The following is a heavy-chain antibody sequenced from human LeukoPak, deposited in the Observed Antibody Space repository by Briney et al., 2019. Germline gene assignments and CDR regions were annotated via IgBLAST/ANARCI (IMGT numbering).Heavy chain of an antibody. D-gene: IGHD6-6*01. CDR2: IKQDGSKR. V-gene: IGHV3-7*01. Sequence: GGSLRLSCTASRFTFSDYWMIWVRQAPGKGRVWVANIKQDGSKRYYVDSVRGRFTISRHNAKNSLFLQMNGLRAEDAAVYYCARRGGSSSRRSPIGHWGQGTLVPVFS. J-gene: IGHJ4*02. CDR1: RFTFSDYW. CDR3: ARRGGSSSRRSPIGH.